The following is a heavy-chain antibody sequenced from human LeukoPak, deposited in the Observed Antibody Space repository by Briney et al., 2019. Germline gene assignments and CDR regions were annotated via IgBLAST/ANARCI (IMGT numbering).Heavy chain of an antibody. CDR2: INPNRGGT. CDR3: ARDPVDFWSGYYALNHYYYYMDV. Sequence: ASVKVSCKASGYTFTGYYMHWVRQAPGQGLEWMGWINPNRGGTNYAQKFQGRVTMTRDTSISTAYMELSRLRSDDTAVYYCARDPVDFWSGYYALNHYYYYMDVWGKGTTVTVSS. V-gene: IGHV1-2*02. D-gene: IGHD3-3*01. J-gene: IGHJ6*03. CDR1: GYTFTGYY.